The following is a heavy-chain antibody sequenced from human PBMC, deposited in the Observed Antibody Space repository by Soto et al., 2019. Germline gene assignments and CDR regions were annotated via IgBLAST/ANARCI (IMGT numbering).Heavy chain of an antibody. CDR3: AKGKTSGWYYFDY. J-gene: IGHJ4*02. V-gene: IGHV3-23*01. CDR2: ISASGCDI. Sequence: EVQLLESGGDLVQPGGSLRLSCAASGFTFSNFAMSWVRQAPGRGLEWVSGISASGCDIHYADSVKDRFTVSRDNSKNTLYLQMNSLRAEDTAIYYCAKGKTSGWYYFDYWGQGALVTVSS. CDR1: GFTFSNFA. D-gene: IGHD6-19*01.